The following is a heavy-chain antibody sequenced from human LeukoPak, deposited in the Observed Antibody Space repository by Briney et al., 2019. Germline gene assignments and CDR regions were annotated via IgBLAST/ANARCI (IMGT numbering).Heavy chain of an antibody. CDR2: VYDGGTT. CDR3: ARWYCSSAYCYYDY. CDR1: GFTFSTYW. Sequence: SGGSLRLSCAASGFTFSTYWMSWVRQAPGKGLEWVSFVYDGGTTVYADSVKGRFTISRDNSKNTLYLEMNSLRAEDTAVYYCARWYCSSAYCYYDYWGQGTLVTVSS. J-gene: IGHJ4*02. D-gene: IGHD2-2*01. V-gene: IGHV3-53*01.